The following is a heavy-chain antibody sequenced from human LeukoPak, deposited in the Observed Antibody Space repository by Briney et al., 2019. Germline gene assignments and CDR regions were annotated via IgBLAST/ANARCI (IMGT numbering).Heavy chain of an antibody. CDR2: ISYDGSNK. V-gene: IGHV3-30*03. J-gene: IGHJ4*02. CDR3: ATAGHGSGSYQSY. D-gene: IGHD3-10*01. Sequence: GGSLRLSCAASGFTFSGYGMHWVRQAPGKGLEWVAVISYDGSNKYYADSVKGRFTISRDNSKNTLYLQMNSLRAEDTAVYYCATAGHGSGSYQSYWGQGTLVTVSS. CDR1: GFTFSGYG.